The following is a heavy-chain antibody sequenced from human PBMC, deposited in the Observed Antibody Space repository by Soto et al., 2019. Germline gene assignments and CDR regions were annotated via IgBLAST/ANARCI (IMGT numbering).Heavy chain of an antibody. J-gene: IGHJ5*02. V-gene: IGHV1-69*12. D-gene: IGHD5-18*01. CDR1: GGTFSSYA. Sequence: QVQLVQSGAEVKKPGSSVKVSCQASGGTFSSYAISWVRQAPGQGLEWMGGIIPIFGTANDAKKFQGRVTITADDSTSTAYMELSSLRSEDTAVYYCAREGGYSYGSANWFDPLGQGTLVTVSS. CDR3: AREGGYSYGSANWFDP. CDR2: IIPIFGTA.